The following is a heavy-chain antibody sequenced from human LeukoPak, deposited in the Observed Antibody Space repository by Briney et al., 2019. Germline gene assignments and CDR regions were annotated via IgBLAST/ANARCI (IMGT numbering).Heavy chain of an antibody. CDR2: INPNSGGT. CDR1: GYTFTGYY. Sequence: GASVKVSCKASGYTFTGYYMHWVRQAPGQGLEWMGWINPNSGGTNYAQKFQGRVTMTRDTSISTAYMELSRLRSDDTAVYYCARGVQLWLRAHPLDYWGQGTRVTVSS. V-gene: IGHV1-2*02. D-gene: IGHD5-18*01. CDR3: ARGVQLWLRAHPLDY. J-gene: IGHJ4*02.